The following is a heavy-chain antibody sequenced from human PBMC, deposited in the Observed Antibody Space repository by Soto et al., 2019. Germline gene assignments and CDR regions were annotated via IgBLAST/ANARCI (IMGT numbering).Heavy chain of an antibody. CDR1: GGSISSYY. CDR3: ARYEQWLVFEY. D-gene: IGHD6-19*01. V-gene: IGHV4-4*07. Sequence: SETLSLTCTVSGGSISSYYWSCIRQPAGKGLEWIGRIYTSGSSNYNPSLKSRVTMSVDTSKNQFSLKLSSVTAADTAVYYCARYEQWLVFEYWGQGTMVTVSS. CDR2: IYTSGSS. J-gene: IGHJ4*02.